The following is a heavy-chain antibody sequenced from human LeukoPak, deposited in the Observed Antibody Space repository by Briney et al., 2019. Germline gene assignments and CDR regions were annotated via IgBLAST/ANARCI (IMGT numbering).Heavy chain of an antibody. J-gene: IGHJ4*02. V-gene: IGHV3-30*04. CDR1: GFTFSNFA. Sequence: GRSLRLSCAASGFTFSNFAMHWVRQAPGKGLEWVAVISYDGSNKFYSDSVKGRFTISRDNSQNTLYVQMDSLGDEDTAVYYCARDWTGTPDYWGQGTLITVSS. CDR2: ISYDGSNK. D-gene: IGHD3/OR15-3a*01. CDR3: ARDWTGTPDY.